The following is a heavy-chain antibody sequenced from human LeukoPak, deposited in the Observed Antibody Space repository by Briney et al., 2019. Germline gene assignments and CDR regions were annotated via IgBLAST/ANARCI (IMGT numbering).Heavy chain of an antibody. CDR3: ARGVVVVITTSPQDFDAFDI. CDR1: GFTFSSYA. D-gene: IGHD3-22*01. J-gene: IGHJ3*02. CDR2: ISYDGSNK. V-gene: IGHV3-30-3*01. Sequence: GGSLRLSCAASGFTFSSYAMHWVRQAPGKGLEWVAVISYDGSNKYYADSVKGRFTISRDNSKNTLYLQMNSLRAEDTAVYYCARGVVVVITTSPQDFDAFDIWGQGTMVTVSS.